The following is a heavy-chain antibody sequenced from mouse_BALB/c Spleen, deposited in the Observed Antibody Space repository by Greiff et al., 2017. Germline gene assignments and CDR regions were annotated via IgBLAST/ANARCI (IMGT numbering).Heavy chain of an antibody. J-gene: IGHJ2*01. CDR3: ARYGVFDY. Sequence: VQLQQSAAELARPGASVKMSCKASGYTFTSYTMHWVKQRPGQGLEWIGYINPSSGYTEYNQKFKDKTTLTADKSSSTAYMQLSSLTSEDSAVYYCARYGVFDYWGQGTTLTVSS. V-gene: IGHV1-4*02. D-gene: IGHD1-1*02. CDR1: GYTFTSYT. CDR2: INPSSGYT.